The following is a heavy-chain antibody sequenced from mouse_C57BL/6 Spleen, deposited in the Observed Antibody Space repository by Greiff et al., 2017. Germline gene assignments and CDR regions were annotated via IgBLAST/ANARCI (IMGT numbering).Heavy chain of an antibody. CDR1: GYSITSGYY. CDR3: ASCYYGSSLFAY. CDR2: ISYDGSN. D-gene: IGHD1-1*01. Sequence: DVKLQESGPGLVKPSQSLSLTCSVTGYSITSGYYWNWIRQFPGNKLEWMGYISYDGSNNYNPSLKNRISITRDTSKNQFFLKLNSVTTEDTATXYCASCYYGSSLFAYWGQGTLVTVSA. V-gene: IGHV3-6*01. J-gene: IGHJ3*01.